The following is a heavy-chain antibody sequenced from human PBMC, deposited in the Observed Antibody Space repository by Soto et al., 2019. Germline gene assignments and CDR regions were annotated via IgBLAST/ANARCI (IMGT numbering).Heavy chain of an antibody. J-gene: IGHJ6*02. D-gene: IGHD3-3*01. CDR2: IYPGDSDT. V-gene: IGHV5-51*01. Sequence: GESLKISCKGSGYSFTSYWIGWVRQMPGKGLEWMGIIYPGDSDTRYSPSFQGQVTISADKSISTAYLQWSSLKASDTAMYYCARLSYNAILGVGYGMDVWGQGTTVTVSS. CDR1: GYSFTSYW. CDR3: ARLSYNAILGVGYGMDV.